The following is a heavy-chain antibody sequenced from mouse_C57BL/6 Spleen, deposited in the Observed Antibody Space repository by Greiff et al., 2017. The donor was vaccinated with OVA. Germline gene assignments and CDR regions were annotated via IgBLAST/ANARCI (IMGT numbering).Heavy chain of an antibody. CDR3: ASGNYGYDERYYYAMDY. CDR1: GYTFTSYW. CDR2: IHPNSGST. V-gene: IGHV1-64*01. Sequence: QVQLQQPGAELVKPGASVKLSCKASGYTFTSYWMHWVKQRPGQGLEWIGMIHPNSGSTNYNEKFKSKATLTVDKSSSTAYMQLSSLTSEDSAFYYYASGNYGYDERYYYAMDYWGQGTSVTVSS. D-gene: IGHD2-2*01. J-gene: IGHJ4*01.